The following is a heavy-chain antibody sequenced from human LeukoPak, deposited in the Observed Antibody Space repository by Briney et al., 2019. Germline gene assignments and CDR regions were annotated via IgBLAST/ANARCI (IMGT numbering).Heavy chain of an antibody. CDR3: ARDLFSPGWYYYYYYMDV. Sequence: ASVKVSCKASGGTFSSYAISWVRQAPGQGLEWMGWINPNSGGTNYAQKFQGRVTMTRDTSISTAYMELSRLRSDDTAVYYCARDLFSPGWYYYYYYMDVWGKGTTVTISS. CDR2: INPNSGGT. D-gene: IGHD2-15*01. CDR1: GGTFSSYA. V-gene: IGHV1-2*02. J-gene: IGHJ6*03.